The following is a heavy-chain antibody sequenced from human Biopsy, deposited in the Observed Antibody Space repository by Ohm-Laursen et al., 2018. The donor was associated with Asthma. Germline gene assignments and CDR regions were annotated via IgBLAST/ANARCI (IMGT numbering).Heavy chain of an antibody. CDR3: ARDLSGYCTSSACYGFDS. D-gene: IGHD2-8*01. CDR2: INYSGST. CDR1: GGSLSSGPYY. Sequence: SQTLSLTCTVSGGSLSSGPYYWSWARQHPGKGLEWIGYINYSGSTFYSPSLESRVTVSVDTSKNQFPLKLSSVTAADTAVYYCARDLSGYCTSSACYGFDSWGQGTLVTVSS. J-gene: IGHJ5*01. V-gene: IGHV4-31*03.